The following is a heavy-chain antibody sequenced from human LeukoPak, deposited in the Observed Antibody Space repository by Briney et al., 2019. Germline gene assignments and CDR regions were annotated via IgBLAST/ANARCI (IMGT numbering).Heavy chain of an antibody. CDR1: GGSISSYY. Sequence: SETLSLTCTVSGGSISSYYWSWIRQPPGKGLEWIGSIYYSGSTYYNPSLKSRVTISVDTSKNQVSLKLSSVTAADTAVYYCARELRWPPEATGDYWGQGTLVTVSS. D-gene: IGHD5-24*01. CDR2: IYYSGST. J-gene: IGHJ4*02. CDR3: ARELRWPPEATGDY. V-gene: IGHV4-59*12.